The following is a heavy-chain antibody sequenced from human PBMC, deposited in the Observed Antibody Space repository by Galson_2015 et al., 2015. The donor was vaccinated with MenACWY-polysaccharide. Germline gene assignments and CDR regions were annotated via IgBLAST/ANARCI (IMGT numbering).Heavy chain of an antibody. CDR2: IHASGST. D-gene: IGHD1-14*01. Sequence: ETLSLTCTVSHDSITSYYWSWIRQPAGKGLEWIGRIHASGSTTYNPSFKSRVTMSVDMSKNQFSLRLTSVTAADTAVYYCARRNLGNWYFDLWGRGTLVTVSS. V-gene: IGHV4-4*07. CDR1: HDSITSYY. J-gene: IGHJ2*01. CDR3: ARRNLGNWYFDL.